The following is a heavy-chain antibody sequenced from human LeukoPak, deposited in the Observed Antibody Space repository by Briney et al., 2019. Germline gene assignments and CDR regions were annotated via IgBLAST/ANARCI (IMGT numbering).Heavy chain of an antibody. CDR3: ARSPTSWYFDY. V-gene: IGHV3-30*02. Sequence: GGSLRLSCAASGFSFSSYEMNWVRQAPGKGLEWVAFIRYDGSNKYYADSVKGRFTISRDNSKNTVYLQMNSLRPEDTSVYYCARSPTSWYFDYWGQGTLVTVSS. D-gene: IGHD2-2*01. CDR1: GFSFSSYE. J-gene: IGHJ4*02. CDR2: IRYDGSNK.